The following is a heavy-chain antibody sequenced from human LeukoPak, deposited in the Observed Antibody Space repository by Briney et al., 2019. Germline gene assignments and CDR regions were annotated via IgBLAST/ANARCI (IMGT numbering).Heavy chain of an antibody. CDR3: ARVGYRYSVQWLVRVDY. J-gene: IGHJ4*02. D-gene: IGHD6-19*01. CDR2: IYYSGST. Sequence: PSETLSLTCTVSGGSISSSSYYWGWIRQPPGKGLEWIGSIYYSGSTYYNPSLKSRVTISVDTSKNQFSLKLSSVTAADTAVYYCARVGYRYSVQWLVRVDYWGQGTLVTVSS. CDR1: GGSISSSSYY. V-gene: IGHV4-39*07.